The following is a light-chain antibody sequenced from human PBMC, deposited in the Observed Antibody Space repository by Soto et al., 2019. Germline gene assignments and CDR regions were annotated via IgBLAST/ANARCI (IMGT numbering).Light chain of an antibody. V-gene: IGKV1-5*01. CDR1: QSISSW. CDR2: DAS. CDR3: QQYNSYSWT. J-gene: IGKJ1*01. Sequence: DIQMSQSPSTLSASVGDRVTITCRASQSISSWLAWYQQKPGKAPKLLIYDASSLESGVPSRFSGSGSGTEFTLTISSLQPDDFATYYCQQYNSYSWTFAQGTKVAIK.